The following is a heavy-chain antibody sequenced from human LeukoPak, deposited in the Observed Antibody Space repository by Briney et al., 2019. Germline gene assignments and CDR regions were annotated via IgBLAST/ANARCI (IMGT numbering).Heavy chain of an antibody. J-gene: IGHJ4*02. D-gene: IGHD2-2*03. V-gene: IGHV4-4*08. CDR1: GRSFSGHY. CDR3: ARESGYCSSTSCWI. Sequence: SETLSLTCTVYGRSFSGHYWTWIRQPPGKGLEWIGRIYTSGSTNYNPSLKSRVTISVDTSKNQFSLKLSSVTAADTAVYYCARESGYCSSTSCWIWGQGTLVTVSS. CDR2: IYTSGST.